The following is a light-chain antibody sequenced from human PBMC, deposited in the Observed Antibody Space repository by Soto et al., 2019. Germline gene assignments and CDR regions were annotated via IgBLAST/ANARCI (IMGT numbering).Light chain of an antibody. CDR1: QSVSSSY. CDR2: GAS. J-gene: IGKJ3*01. Sequence: EIVFTQAPGTLSLSPGERATLSCSPSQSVSSSYLAWYQQKPGQAPRLLIYGASSRATGIPDRFSGSGSGTDFTLTISRLEPEDFAVYYCQQYGSSPPITFGPGTKVDIK. V-gene: IGKV3-20*01. CDR3: QQYGSSPPIT.